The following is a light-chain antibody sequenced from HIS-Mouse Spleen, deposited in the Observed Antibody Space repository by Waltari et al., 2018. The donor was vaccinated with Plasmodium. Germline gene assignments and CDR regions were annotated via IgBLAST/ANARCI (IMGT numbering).Light chain of an antibody. Sequence: EIVMTQSPATLSVSPGERATLSCRASQSVSSNLAWYQQKPGQAPRLLIYGASTRATGIPARFSGSGSGTEFTRTISSLQSEDFAVYYCQQYNNWSFTFGPGTKVEIK. CDR3: QQYNNWSFT. CDR1: QSVSSN. CDR2: GAS. V-gene: IGKV3-15*01. J-gene: IGKJ3*01.